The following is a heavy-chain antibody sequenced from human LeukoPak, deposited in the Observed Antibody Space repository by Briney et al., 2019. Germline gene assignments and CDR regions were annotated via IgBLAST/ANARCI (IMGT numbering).Heavy chain of an antibody. D-gene: IGHD2-21*01. Sequence: GGSLRLSCAASGFRFTNAWMSWVRQAPGKGLEWVGGIKTLPDGGTTDYSAPVRGRITISRDDSENTLYLQINSLKIEDPGVYYCTPAPQRIGDVDYWGQGTLVTVSS. CDR2: IKTLPDGGTT. V-gene: IGHV3-15*01. J-gene: IGHJ4*02. CDR1: GFRFTNAW. CDR3: TPAPQRIGDVDY.